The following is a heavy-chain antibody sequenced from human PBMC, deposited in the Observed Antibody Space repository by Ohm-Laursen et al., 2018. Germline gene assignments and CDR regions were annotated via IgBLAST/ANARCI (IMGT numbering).Heavy chain of an antibody. J-gene: IGHJ4*02. CDR2: ISYSGTSI. CDR1: GFTFSDFA. Sequence: SLRLSCTASGFTFSDFAMNWVRQAPGRGLEWVSHISYSGTSIYYADSVKGQFTISRDNAKNSLYLQMNSLRAEDTAVYYCARVYGSYCSDYWGQGTLVTVSS. V-gene: IGHV3-11*01. D-gene: IGHD1-26*01. CDR3: ARVYGSYCSDY.